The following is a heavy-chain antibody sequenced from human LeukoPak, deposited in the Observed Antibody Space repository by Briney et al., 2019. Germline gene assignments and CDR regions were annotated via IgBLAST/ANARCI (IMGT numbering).Heavy chain of an antibody. CDR2: INHSGST. J-gene: IGHJ4*02. Sequence: SETLSLTCAVYGGSFSPYYWSWIRQPPGKGLEWIGEINHSGSTSYNPSLKSRVTISVDTSKNQFSLRLSSVTAADTAVYHCARGGFYCGGDCYVDYWGQGTLVTVSS. D-gene: IGHD2-21*02. V-gene: IGHV4-34*01. CDR1: GGSFSPYY. CDR3: ARGGFYCGGDCYVDY.